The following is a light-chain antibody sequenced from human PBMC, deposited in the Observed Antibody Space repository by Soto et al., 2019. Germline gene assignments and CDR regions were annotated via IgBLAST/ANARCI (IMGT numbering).Light chain of an antibody. J-gene: IGLJ2*01. V-gene: IGLV2-11*01. CDR3: CSSAGSSTVI. Sequence: QSALTQPRSVSGSPGQSVTISCTGTSRDVGAYNYVSWYQQHPGKAPKLTIYDVSKWPSGVPDRFSGSKSGNTASLTISGLQAEDEADYYCCSSAGSSTVIFGGGTKLTVL. CDR1: SRDVGAYNY. CDR2: DVS.